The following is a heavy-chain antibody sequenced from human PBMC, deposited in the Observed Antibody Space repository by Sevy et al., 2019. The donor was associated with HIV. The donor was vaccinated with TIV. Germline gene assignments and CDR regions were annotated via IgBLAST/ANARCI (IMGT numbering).Heavy chain of an antibody. CDR1: GFTFSSYS. Sequence: GGSLRLSCAASGFTFSSYSMNWVRQAPGNGLEWVSSISSSSSYIYYADSVKGRFTISRDNAKNSLYLQMNSLRAEDTAVYYCARDRDRRDYFDYWGQGTLVTVSS. CDR2: ISSSSSYI. J-gene: IGHJ4*02. CDR3: ARDRDRRDYFDY. V-gene: IGHV3-21*01.